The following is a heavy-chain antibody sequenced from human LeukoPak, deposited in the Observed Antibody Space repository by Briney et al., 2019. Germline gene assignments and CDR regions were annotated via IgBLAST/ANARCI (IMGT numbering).Heavy chain of an antibody. V-gene: IGHV4-31*03. J-gene: IGHJ4*02. CDR2: IYYSGST. CDR3: ARLGGNYLSYYDY. Sequence: NPSQTLSLTCTVSGGSISSGGYYWSWIRQHPGKGLEWIAYIYYSGSTYYNPSLKSRVTISVDTSKNQFSLKLSSVTAADTAVYYCARLGGNYLSYYDYWGQGTLVTVSS. CDR1: GGSISSGGYY. D-gene: IGHD1-26*01.